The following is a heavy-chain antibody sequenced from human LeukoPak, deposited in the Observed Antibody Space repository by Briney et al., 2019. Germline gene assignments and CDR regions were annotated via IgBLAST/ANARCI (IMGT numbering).Heavy chain of an antibody. CDR1: GYSISSGYY. V-gene: IGHV4-38-2*01. D-gene: IGHD2-15*01. Sequence: SETLSLTYAVSGYSISSGYYWGWIRQPPGKGLEWIGSIYHSGSTYYNPSLKSRVTISVDTSKNQFSLKLSSVTAADTAVYYCARRMPPDYWGQGTLVTVSS. CDR3: ARRMPPDY. CDR2: IYHSGST. J-gene: IGHJ4*02.